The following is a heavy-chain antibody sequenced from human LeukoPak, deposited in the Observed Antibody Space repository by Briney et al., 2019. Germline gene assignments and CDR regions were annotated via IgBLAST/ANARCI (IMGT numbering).Heavy chain of an antibody. V-gene: IGHV4-34*01. CDR2: INHSGST. CDR3: ARGIRHRITIFGVVINNWFDP. J-gene: IGHJ5*02. CDR1: GGSFSGYY. D-gene: IGHD3-3*01. Sequence: SETLSLTCAVYGGSFSGYYWSWIRQPPGKGLEWIGEINHSGSTNYNPSLKSRVTISVDTSKNQFSLKLSSVTAADTAVYYCARGIRHRITIFGVVINNWFDPWGQGTLVTVSS.